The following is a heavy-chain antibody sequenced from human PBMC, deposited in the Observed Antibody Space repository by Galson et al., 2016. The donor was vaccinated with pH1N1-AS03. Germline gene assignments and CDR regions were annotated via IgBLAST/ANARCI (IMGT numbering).Heavy chain of an antibody. CDR3: ARSTHVNEGLDS. D-gene: IGHD2-8*01. Sequence: ALVKPTQTLTLTCTFSGFSLSTGGVHVAWIRQPPGKALEWLALIYWDGDERYNSSLRSRLSISRDTSKNHVVLTMTSVGPMDTGTYYCARSTHVNEGLDSWGQEPWSASHQ. V-gene: IGHV2-5*02. CDR1: GFSLSTGGVH. J-gene: IGHJ5*01. CDR2: IYWDGDE.